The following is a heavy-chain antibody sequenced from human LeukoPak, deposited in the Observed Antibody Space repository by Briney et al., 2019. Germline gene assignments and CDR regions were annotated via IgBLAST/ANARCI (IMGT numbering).Heavy chain of an antibody. J-gene: IGHJ4*02. CDR3: ARGLSEEQWLVPHDY. D-gene: IGHD6-19*01. Sequence: SETLSLTCTVSGGSISSSSYYWGWIRQPPGKGLEWIGSIYYSGSTYYNPSLKSRVTISVDTSKNQFSLKLSSVTAADTAVYYCARGLSEEQWLVPHDYWGQGTLVTVSS. CDR1: GGSISSSSYY. V-gene: IGHV4-39*07. CDR2: IYYSGST.